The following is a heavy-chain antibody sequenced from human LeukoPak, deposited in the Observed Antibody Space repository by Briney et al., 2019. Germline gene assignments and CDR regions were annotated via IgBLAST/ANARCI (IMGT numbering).Heavy chain of an antibody. D-gene: IGHD1-7*01. CDR1: GCTFSSYG. J-gene: IGHJ3*02. CDR3: AKAINYLNAFDI. CDR2: ISYDGSNK. V-gene: IGHV3-30*18. Sequence: HPGGSLRLSCAASGCTFSSYGIHWVRQAPGKGLEWVAIISYDGSNKYYADSVKGRFTISRDNSKNTLYLQMNSLRAEDTAVYFCAKAINYLNAFDIWGQGTMFTVSS.